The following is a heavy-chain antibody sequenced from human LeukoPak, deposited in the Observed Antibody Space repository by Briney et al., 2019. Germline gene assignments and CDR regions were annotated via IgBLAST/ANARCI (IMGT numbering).Heavy chain of an antibody. CDR3: AKQVVYYYDSSGSYFDY. J-gene: IGHJ4*02. CDR1: GFSFSNSG. CDR2: ISHDGSNK. V-gene: IGHV3-30*18. Sequence: GGSLRLSCAASGFSFSNSGMHWVRQAPGKGLEWVAVISHDGSNKYYAGSVKGQFTISRDNSKNTLYLQLNSLRAEDTAVYYCAKQVVYYYDSSGSYFDYWGQGTLVTVSS. D-gene: IGHD3-22*01.